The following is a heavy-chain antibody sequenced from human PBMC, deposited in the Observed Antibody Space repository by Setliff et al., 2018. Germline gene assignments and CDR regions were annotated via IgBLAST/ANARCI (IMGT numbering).Heavy chain of an antibody. V-gene: IGHV4-39*01. Sequence: PSETLSLTCTVSGGSISSSSYYWGWIRQPPGKGLEWIGSIYYSGSTYYNPSLKSRVTIPVDTSKNQFSLKLSSVTAADTAVYYCARHFPWGYFDWLSYHDAFDIWGQGTMVTVSS. J-gene: IGHJ3*02. CDR3: ARHFPWGYFDWLSYHDAFDI. CDR2: IYYSGST. D-gene: IGHD3-9*01. CDR1: GGSISSSSYY.